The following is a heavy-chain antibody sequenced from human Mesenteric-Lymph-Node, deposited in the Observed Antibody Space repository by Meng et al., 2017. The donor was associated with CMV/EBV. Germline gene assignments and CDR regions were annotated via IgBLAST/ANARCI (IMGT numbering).Heavy chain of an antibody. CDR3: ARGGGGYSGYDFGGWFDP. V-gene: IGHV1-46*01. D-gene: IGHD5-12*01. J-gene: IGHJ5*02. CDR2: INPSGGST. CDR1: GYTFTSYY. Sequence: ASVKVSCKASGYTFTSYYMHWVRQAPVQGLEWMGIINPSGGSTSYAQKFQGRVTMTRDTSTSTVYMELSRLRSDDTAVYYCARGGGGYSGYDFGGWFDPWGQGTLVTVSS.